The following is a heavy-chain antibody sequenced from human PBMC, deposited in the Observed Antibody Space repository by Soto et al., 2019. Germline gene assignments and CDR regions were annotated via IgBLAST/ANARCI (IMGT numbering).Heavy chain of an antibody. J-gene: IGHJ4*02. D-gene: IGHD4-4*01. CDR2: IWYDGSNK. Sequence: GGSLRLSXAASGFTFSSYGMHWVRQAPGKGLEWVAVIWYDGSNKYYADSVKGRFTISRDNSKNTLYLQMNSLRAEDTAVYYCARDTSVPTVTYLFDYWGQGTLVTVSS. V-gene: IGHV3-33*01. CDR3: ARDTSVPTVTYLFDY. CDR1: GFTFSSYG.